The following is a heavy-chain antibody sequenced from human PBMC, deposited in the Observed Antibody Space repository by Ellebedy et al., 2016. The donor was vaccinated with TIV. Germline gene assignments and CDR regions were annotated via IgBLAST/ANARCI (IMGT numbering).Heavy chain of an antibody. CDR1: GFTFSNYA. J-gene: IGHJ4*02. CDR2: ISGSGSDT. D-gene: IGHD3-10*01. V-gene: IGHV3-23*01. Sequence: PGGSLRLSCAASGFTFSNYAMNWVRQAPGKGLEWVSGISGSGSDTYYAESVKGRFTISRDNSKDTLFLQMNSLRAEDTAVYYCASSRYHYYLGNTIFVYWGQGTLVTVSS. CDR3: ASSRYHYYLGNTIFVY.